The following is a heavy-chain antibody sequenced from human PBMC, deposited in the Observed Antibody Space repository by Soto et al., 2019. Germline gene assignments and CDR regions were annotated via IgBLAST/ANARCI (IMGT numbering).Heavy chain of an antibody. D-gene: IGHD1-1*01. CDR3: AKDEGTTGTLPKDY. V-gene: IGHV3-30*18. J-gene: IGHJ4*02. CDR1: GFTFRSYA. Sequence: QVQLVESGGGVVQPGRSLRLSFTASGFTFRSYAMHWVRQAPGKGLEWVSVISYDGRYDYYADSVKGRFTISRDNSRNTRYLQMNSLRAEDTAVYYCAKDEGTTGTLPKDYWGQGTLVTVSS. CDR2: ISYDGRYD.